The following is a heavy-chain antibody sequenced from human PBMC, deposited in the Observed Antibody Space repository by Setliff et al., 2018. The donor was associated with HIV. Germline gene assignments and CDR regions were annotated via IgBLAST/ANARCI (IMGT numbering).Heavy chain of an antibody. CDR1: RFTLSSYW. CDR3: ARDWRSGYDLNFDY. V-gene: IGHV3-7*01. D-gene: IGHD5-12*01. Sequence: PGGSLRLSCAASRFTLSSYWMSWVRQAPGKGLEWVANIKEDGSEKYYVDSVKGRFTISRDNAKNSLYLQMNSLRAEDTALYYCARDWRSGYDLNFDYWGQGTLVTVS. CDR2: IKEDGSEK. J-gene: IGHJ4*02.